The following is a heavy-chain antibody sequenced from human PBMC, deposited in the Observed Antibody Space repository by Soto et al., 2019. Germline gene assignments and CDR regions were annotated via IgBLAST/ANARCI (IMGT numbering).Heavy chain of an antibody. J-gene: IGHJ3*02. CDR3: ARDLKILELHAFDI. Sequence: QVQLVQSGAEVKKPGASVKVSCKASGYTFTSYGISWVRQAPGQGREWMGWISAYNDNTNYAQKLPGRVTMTTDTSTSTAYMELRSLRSDDTAVYYCARDLKILELHAFDIWGQGTMVTVSS. CDR1: GYTFTSYG. V-gene: IGHV1-18*01. CDR2: ISAYNDNT. D-gene: IGHD1-7*01.